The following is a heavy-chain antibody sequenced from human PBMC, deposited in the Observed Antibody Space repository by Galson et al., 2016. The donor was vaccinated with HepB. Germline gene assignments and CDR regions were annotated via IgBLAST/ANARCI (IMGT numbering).Heavy chain of an antibody. J-gene: IGHJ3*02. D-gene: IGHD3-9*01. CDR1: GYSFITYA. CDR2: INAGNGNT. V-gene: IGHV1-3*01. Sequence: SVKVSCKASGYSFITYAMHWVRQAPGQRLEWMGWINAGNGNTKYSQKFQGRVTITRDTSATTAYMELSSLRSEDTAVYYCARRHRGAYYDMFTGYYRGAFDIWGQGTMVTVSS. CDR3: ARRHRGAYYDMFTGYYRGAFDI.